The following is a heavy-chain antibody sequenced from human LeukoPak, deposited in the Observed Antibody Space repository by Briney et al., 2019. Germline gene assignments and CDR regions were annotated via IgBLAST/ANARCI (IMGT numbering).Heavy chain of an antibody. J-gene: IGHJ5*01. V-gene: IGHV3-74*01. CDR2: INSDGSNT. CDR1: KFTFITFC. CDR3: GREAYCSSWFDY. D-gene: IGHD6-13*01. Sequence: GGSLRLSCAASKFTFITFCMSWARQAPGKGLEWVSLINSDGSNTIYADSVKGRFTISRDNAKNTLYLQLTSRRAEDTAVYYCGREAYCSSWFDYLGQGSKVTVCS.